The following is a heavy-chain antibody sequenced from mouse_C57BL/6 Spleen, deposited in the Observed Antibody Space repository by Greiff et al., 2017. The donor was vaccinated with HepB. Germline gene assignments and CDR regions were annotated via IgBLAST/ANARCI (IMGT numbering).Heavy chain of an antibody. J-gene: IGHJ4*01. Sequence: QVQLQQPGAELVRPGSSVKLSCKASGYTFTSYWMHWVKQRPIQGLEWIGNIDPSDSETHYNQKFKDKATLTVDKSSSTAYMQLSSLTSEDSAVYYCARFGYDGGYAMDYWGQGTSVTVSS. V-gene: IGHV1-52*01. CDR1: GYTFTSYW. CDR2: IDPSDSET. CDR3: ARFGYDGGYAMDY. D-gene: IGHD2-2*01.